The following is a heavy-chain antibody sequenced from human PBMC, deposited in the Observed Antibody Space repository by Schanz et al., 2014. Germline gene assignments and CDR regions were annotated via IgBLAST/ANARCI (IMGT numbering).Heavy chain of an antibody. D-gene: IGHD3-10*01. J-gene: IGHJ5*02. CDR3: ANSMVRGVRMSDNWFGP. CDR2: ISYSGST. CDR1: GGSISSTFYY. V-gene: IGHV4-39*01. Sequence: QLQLQESGPGLVKPSETLSLTCTVSGGSISSTFYYWGWIRQPPGKGLDWIGTISYSGSTYYNPSQKSRAPIPVDTPKTRFSRKLNLVTAADTAVYYCANSMVRGVRMSDNWFGPWGQGTLVSVSS.